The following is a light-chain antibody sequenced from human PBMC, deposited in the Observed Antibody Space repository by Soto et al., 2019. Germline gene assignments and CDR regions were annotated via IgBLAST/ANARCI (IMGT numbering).Light chain of an antibody. CDR2: GAS. CDR1: QSVGAN. V-gene: IGKV3-15*01. Sequence: EIVMTQSPATLSVSPGDRATLSCRASQSVGANLAWYQQKPGQAPRLLIYGASTRAAGISPRLSGGGSGTEFTLIISSLQSEDFGVYYCQQYTYWPRTFGQGTKVGIK. J-gene: IGKJ1*01. CDR3: QQYTYWPRT.